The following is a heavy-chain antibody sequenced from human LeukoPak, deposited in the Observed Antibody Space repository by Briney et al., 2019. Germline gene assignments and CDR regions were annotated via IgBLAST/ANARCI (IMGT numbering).Heavy chain of an antibody. CDR1: GFTFSSHS. V-gene: IGHV3-21*01. CDR3: ARDSSSSRDAIDI. CDR2: ISSSSSYI. D-gene: IGHD6-13*01. Sequence: PGGSLRLSCAASGFTFSSHSMNWVRQAPGKGLEWVSSISSSSSYIYYADSVKGRFTISRDNAKNSLYLQMNSLRAEDTAVYYCARDSSSSRDAIDIWGQGTMVTVSS. J-gene: IGHJ3*02.